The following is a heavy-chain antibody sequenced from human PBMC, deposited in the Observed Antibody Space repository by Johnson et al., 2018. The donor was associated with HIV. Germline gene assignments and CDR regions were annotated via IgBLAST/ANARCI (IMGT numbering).Heavy chain of an antibody. V-gene: IGHV3-64*01. Sequence: VQLVESGGGLVQPGGSLRLSCAASGFTFSNYAMHWVRQAPGKGLEYVSAISSDGGSTYYANSVKGRFSISRDNSKNSLYLQMNSLRAGDTAVYYCARGSGSYGDAFDIWGQGTKVTVSS. CDR3: ARGSGSYGDAFDI. J-gene: IGHJ3*02. CDR1: GFTFSNYA. CDR2: ISSDGGST. D-gene: IGHD1-26*01.